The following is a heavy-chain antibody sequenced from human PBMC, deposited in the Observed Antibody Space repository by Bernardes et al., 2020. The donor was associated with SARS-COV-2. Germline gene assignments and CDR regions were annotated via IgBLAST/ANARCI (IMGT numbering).Heavy chain of an antibody. CDR2: ISTTSGTI. D-gene: IGHD5-18*01. Sequence: GGSLRLSCVASGFTFSRYSMNWVRQAPGRGLEWLSYISTTSGTIYHADSVKGRFTISRDNAKDSLFLQMNSLRAEDTGVYYCARGSDATMLTAWDSWGQGTLVTVSS. CDR3: ARGSDATMLTAWDS. J-gene: IGHJ4*02. CDR1: GFTFSRYS. V-gene: IGHV3-48*01.